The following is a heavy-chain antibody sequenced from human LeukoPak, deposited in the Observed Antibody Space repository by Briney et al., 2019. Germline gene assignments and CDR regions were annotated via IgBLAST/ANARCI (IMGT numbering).Heavy chain of an antibody. J-gene: IGHJ4*02. CDR3: ARGEGLDFDY. CDR2: MNPNSGNT. V-gene: IGHV1-8*03. Sequence: ASVKVSCKASGYTFTSYAMNWVRRATGQGLEWMGWMNPNSGNTGYAQKFQGRVTITRNTSISTAYMELSSLRSEDTAVYYCARGEGLDFDYWGQGTLVTVSS. CDR1: GYTFTSYA.